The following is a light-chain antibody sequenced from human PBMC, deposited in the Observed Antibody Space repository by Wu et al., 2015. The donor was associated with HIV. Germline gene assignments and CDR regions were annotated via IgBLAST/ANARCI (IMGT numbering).Light chain of an antibody. V-gene: IGKV3-15*01. CDR2: GAV. CDR1: QSVGSN. CDR3: QQYSNWPKT. Sequence: DIVMTQSPGTLSVSTGERATLSCRASQSVGSNLAWYQQKPGQAPRLLIYGAVTRATSIPARFSGSGSGTEFTLTISSLQSEDFVVYYCQQYSNWPKTFGQGTKVEI. J-gene: IGKJ1*01.